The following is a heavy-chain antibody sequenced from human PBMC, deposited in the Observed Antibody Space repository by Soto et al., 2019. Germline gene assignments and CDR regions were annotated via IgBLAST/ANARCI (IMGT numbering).Heavy chain of an antibody. CDR3: ARTYYDFWSGSQRGPFDY. J-gene: IGHJ4*02. V-gene: IGHV4-61*01. CDR2: IYYRGST. D-gene: IGHD3-3*01. Sequence: SETLSLTCTVSGGSVSSGSYYWSWIRQPPGKGLEWIGYIYYRGSTNYNPSLKSRVTISVDTSKNQFSLKLSSVTAADMAVYYCARTYYDFWSGSQRGPFDYWGQGTLVTVSS. CDR1: GGSVSSGSYY.